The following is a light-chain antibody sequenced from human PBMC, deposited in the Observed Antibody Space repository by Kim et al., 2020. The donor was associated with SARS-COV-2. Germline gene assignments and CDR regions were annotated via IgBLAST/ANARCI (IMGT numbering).Light chain of an antibody. CDR1: QSVGTT. CDR3: QQHNNWPYT. V-gene: IGKV3-15*01. Sequence: SVSPGESATLSCRASQSVGTTLVWYQQKAGQAPRLLIYAASAGATGVPARFSGSGSGTEFTLTISSPQPEDSAVYYCQQHNNWPYTLGQGTKLEIK. CDR2: AAS. J-gene: IGKJ2*01.